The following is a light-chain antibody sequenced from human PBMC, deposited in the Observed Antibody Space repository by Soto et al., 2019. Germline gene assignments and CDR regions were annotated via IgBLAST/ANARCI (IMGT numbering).Light chain of an antibody. CDR1: QSVSSSY. CDR3: QQYDNSPIT. J-gene: IGKJ5*01. V-gene: IGKV3-20*01. Sequence: ESVVTQSPGILSLSPGERATLSFRASQSVSSSYLAWYQQKPGQAPRLLIYGASSRATGIPDRFSGSGSGTDFTLTISRLEPEDFAVYYCQQYDNSPITFGQGTRLEIK. CDR2: GAS.